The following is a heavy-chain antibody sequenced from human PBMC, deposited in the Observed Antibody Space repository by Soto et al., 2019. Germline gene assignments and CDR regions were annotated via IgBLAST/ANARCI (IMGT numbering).Heavy chain of an antibody. J-gene: IGHJ4*02. CDR2: ISYDGSNK. CDR1: GFTFSSYG. V-gene: IGHV3-30*03. D-gene: IGHD1-26*01. CDR3: ATPLSGSYYSYFDY. Sequence: QVQLVESGGGVVQPGRSLRLSCAASGFTFSSYGMHWVRQAPGKGLEWVAVISYDGSNKYYADSVKGRFTISRDNSKNTLYLQMNILRAEDTAVYYCATPLSGSYYSYFDYWGQGTLVTVSS.